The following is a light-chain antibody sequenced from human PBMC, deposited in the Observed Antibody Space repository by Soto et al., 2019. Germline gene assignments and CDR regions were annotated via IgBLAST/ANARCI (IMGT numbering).Light chain of an antibody. J-gene: IGKJ2*01. Sequence: EIVLRQSPATLSLSPGERATLSCRASQTVSSYLAWYKQKPGQAPRLLIYDASVRATGTPGRFSGSGSGTDFNLIINSLEPDDFAVYFCHQRSDWPHTFGQGTRLDIK. CDR1: QTVSSY. V-gene: IGKV3-11*01. CDR2: DAS. CDR3: HQRSDWPHT.